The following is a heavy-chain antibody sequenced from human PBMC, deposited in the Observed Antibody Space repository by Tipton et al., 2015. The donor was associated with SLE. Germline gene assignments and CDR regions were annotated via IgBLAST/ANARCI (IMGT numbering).Heavy chain of an antibody. V-gene: IGHV4-34*01. CDR2: LDRSGNI. D-gene: IGHD1-1*01. CDR3: GRVGNWYADDY. J-gene: IGHJ4*02. CDR1: GSFISTYY. Sequence: GLVKPSETLSLTCNVFGSFISTYYWSWIRQPPGKGLEWIGELDRSGNINYNPSLKSRLTISIDTAKNQFSLNLTSVTAADTAVYYCGRVGNWYADDYWGQGILVTVSS.